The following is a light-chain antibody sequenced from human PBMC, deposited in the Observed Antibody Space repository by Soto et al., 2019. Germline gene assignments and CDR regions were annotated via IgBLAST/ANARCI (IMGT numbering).Light chain of an antibody. CDR2: AAS. Sequence: AIQMTQSPSSLSASVGDRVTITCRASQGIRNDLGWYQQKPGKAPKLLIYAASSLQSGVPSRFSGSGSGTDFTLTISSLQTEDFATSYCLHAYNYPFTFGVGTKVEIK. V-gene: IGKV1-6*01. CDR1: QGIRND. J-gene: IGKJ4*01. CDR3: LHAYNYPFT.